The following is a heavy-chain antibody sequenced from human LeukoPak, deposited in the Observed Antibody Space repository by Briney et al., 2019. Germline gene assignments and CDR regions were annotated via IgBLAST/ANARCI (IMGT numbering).Heavy chain of an antibody. CDR3: ARTTYYYDSSGYYPLPFDY. V-gene: IGHV4-30-4*08. J-gene: IGHJ4*02. CDR2: IYYSGST. CDR1: GGSISSGDYY. Sequence: PSQTLSLTCTVSGGSISSGDYYWSWIRQPPGKGLEWIGYIYYSGSTYYNPSLQSRVTISVDTSKNQFSLKLSSVTAADTAVYYCARTTYYYDSSGYYPLPFDYWGQGTLVTVSS. D-gene: IGHD3-22*01.